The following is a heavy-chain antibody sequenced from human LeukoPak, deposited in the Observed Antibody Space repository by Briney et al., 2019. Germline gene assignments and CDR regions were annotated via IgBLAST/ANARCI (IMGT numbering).Heavy chain of an antibody. V-gene: IGHV3-66*01. J-gene: IGHJ4*02. CDR3: ARDPPNY. CDR1: GFTFSTYA. CDR2: IYSGPTT. Sequence: GGSLRLSCAASGFTFSTYAISWVRQAPGKGLEWVSVIYSGPTTFYADSVKGRFTISRDNSKNTLYLQMNSLRAEDTAVYYCARDPPNYWGQGTLVTVSS.